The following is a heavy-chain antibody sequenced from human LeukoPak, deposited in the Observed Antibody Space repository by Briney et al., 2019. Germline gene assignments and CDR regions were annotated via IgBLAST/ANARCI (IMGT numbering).Heavy chain of an antibody. CDR2: IYSSGST. D-gene: IGHD3-22*01. V-gene: IGHV4-61*02. CDR1: SGSISSGTYY. Sequence: PSQTLSLTCTVSSGSISSGTYYWSWIRQPAGKGLEWIGRIYSSGSTNYNPSLKSRVTISVDTSKNQFSLKLSSVTAADTAVYYCARDLLHRGYAFDIWGRGTMGTVSS. J-gene: IGHJ3*02. CDR3: ARDLLHRGYAFDI.